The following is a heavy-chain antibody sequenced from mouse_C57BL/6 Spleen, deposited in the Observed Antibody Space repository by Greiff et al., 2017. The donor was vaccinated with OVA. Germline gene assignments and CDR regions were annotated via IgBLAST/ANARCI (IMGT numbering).Heavy chain of an antibody. V-gene: IGHV6-6*01. CDR2: IRNKANNHAT. Sequence: EVHLVESGGGLVQPGGSMKLSCAASGFTFSDAWMDWVRQSPEKGLEWVAEIRNKANNHATYYAVSVKGRFTISRDDSKSSVYLQMNSVRAEDSGNDDGTRPGYFDVWGTGTTVTVSS. J-gene: IGHJ1*03. CDR3: TRPGYFDV. CDR1: GFTFSDAW.